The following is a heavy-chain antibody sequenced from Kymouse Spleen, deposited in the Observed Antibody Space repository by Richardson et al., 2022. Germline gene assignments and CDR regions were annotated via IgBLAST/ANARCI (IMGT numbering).Heavy chain of an antibody. J-gene: IGHJ6*02. CDR2: IWYDGSNK. D-gene: IGHD1-20*01,IGHD1-7*01. V-gene: IGHV3-33*01. CDR3: ARNNWNYGMDV. Sequence: QVQLVESGGGVVQPGRSLRLSCAASGFTFSSYGMHWVRQAPGKGLEWVAVIWYDGSNKYYADSVKGRFTISRDNSKNTLYLQMNSLRAEDTAVYYCARNNWNYGMDVWGQGTTVTVSS. CDR1: GFTFSSYG.